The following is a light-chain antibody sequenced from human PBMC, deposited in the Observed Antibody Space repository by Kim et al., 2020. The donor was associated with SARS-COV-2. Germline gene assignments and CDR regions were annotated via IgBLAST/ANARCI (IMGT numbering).Light chain of an antibody. V-gene: IGKV3-15*01. CDR1: QSVSSN. Sequence: VSPGERATLSCRASQSVSSNLAWYQQKPGQAPRLLIYGASTRATGIPARFSGSGSGTEFTLSISSLQSEDFAVYYCQQYNSWPPYNFGLGTKLEIK. J-gene: IGKJ2*01. CDR2: GAS. CDR3: QQYNSWPPYN.